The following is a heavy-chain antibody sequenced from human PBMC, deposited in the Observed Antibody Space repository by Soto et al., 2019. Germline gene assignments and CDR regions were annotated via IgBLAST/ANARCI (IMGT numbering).Heavy chain of an antibody. Sequence: QVQLQQWGAGLLKPSETLSLTCAVYGGSFSGYDWSWIRQPPGKGLEWIGAIIYSGSTNYNPSLKGRVTISVDTSKNQFSLKLSSVTAADTAVYYCARGAPGYWGQGALVTVSS. CDR1: GGSFSGYD. J-gene: IGHJ4*02. CDR3: ARGAPGY. CDR2: IIYSGST. V-gene: IGHV4-34*01.